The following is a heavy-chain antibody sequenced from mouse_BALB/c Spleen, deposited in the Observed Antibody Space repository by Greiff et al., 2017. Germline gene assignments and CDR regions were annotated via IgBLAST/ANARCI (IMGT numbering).Heavy chain of an antibody. J-gene: IGHJ4*01. CDR3: TTAPMAGYAMDY. D-gene: IGHD1-1*02. Sequence: DVKVEESGGGLVQPGGSMKLSCVASGFTFSNYWMNWVRQSPEKGLEWVAEIRLKSNNYATNYAESVKGRFTISRDDSKSSVYLQMNNLRAEDTGIYYCTTAPMAGYAMDYWGQGTSVTVSS. CDR2: IRLKSNNYAT. V-gene: IGHV6-6*02. CDR1: GFTFSNYW.